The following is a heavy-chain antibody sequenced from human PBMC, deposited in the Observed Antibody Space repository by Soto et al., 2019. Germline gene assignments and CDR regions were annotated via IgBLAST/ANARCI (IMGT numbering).Heavy chain of an antibody. CDR2: ISDSGST. Sequence: SETLSLTCTVSGGSISGGGYYWSWIRQHPGKGLEWIGLISDSGSTYYNPSLQSRVTISVDTSRNQFSLNLNSVTAADTAVYYCAKDPLYGWFDPWGQGTLVTVSS. D-gene: IGHD2-2*02. CDR3: AKDPLYGWFDP. CDR1: GGSISGGGYY. J-gene: IGHJ5*02. V-gene: IGHV4-31*03.